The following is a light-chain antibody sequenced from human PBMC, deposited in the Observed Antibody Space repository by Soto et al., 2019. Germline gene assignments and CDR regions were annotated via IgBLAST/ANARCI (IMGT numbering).Light chain of an antibody. J-gene: IGLJ2*01. CDR1: SSNIGAGYD. CDR2: GNT. V-gene: IGLV1-40*01. Sequence: QSVLTQPPSVSGAPGQRVTISCTGSSSNIGAGYDVHWYQQLPGRAPKLLFYGNTNRPSGVPDRFSGSKSGTSASLAITGLQAEDEADYYCLSFDSSLSVVFGGGTQLTVL. CDR3: LSFDSSLSVV.